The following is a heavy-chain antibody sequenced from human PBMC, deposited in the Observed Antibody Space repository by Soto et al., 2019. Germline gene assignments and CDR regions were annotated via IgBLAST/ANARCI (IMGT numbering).Heavy chain of an antibody. CDR2: IYYSGST. V-gene: IGHV4-30-4*01. Sequence: QVQLQESGPGLVKPSQTLSLTCTVSGGSISSGDYYWSWIRQPPGKGLEWIGYIYYSGSTYYNPSLKSRVTISVDTSKNQFSLKLSSVTAADTAVYYCARTRNSAGGSWYFDLWGRGTLVTVSS. J-gene: IGHJ2*01. D-gene: IGHD1-26*01. CDR3: ARTRNSAGGSWYFDL. CDR1: GGSISSGDYY.